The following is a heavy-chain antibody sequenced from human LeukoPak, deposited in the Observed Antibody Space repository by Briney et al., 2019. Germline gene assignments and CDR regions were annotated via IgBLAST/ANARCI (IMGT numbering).Heavy chain of an antibody. J-gene: IGHJ5*02. Sequence: PSETLSLTCAVYGGSFSGYYWSWIRQPPGKGLGWIGEINHSGSTNYNPSLKSRVTISVDTSKNQFSLKLSSVTAADTAVYYCARAPYDYVWGSYRLNWFDPWGQGTLVTVSS. V-gene: IGHV4-34*01. CDR2: INHSGST. D-gene: IGHD3-16*02. CDR1: GGSFSGYY. CDR3: ARAPYDYVWGSYRLNWFDP.